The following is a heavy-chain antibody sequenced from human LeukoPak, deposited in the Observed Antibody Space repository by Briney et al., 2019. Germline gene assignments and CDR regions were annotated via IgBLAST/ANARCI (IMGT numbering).Heavy chain of an antibody. CDR2: INKDGGVI. J-gene: IGHJ4*02. CDR3: VKVRRRARVVYFDY. D-gene: IGHD3-22*01. CDR1: GFTFSSSW. V-gene: IGHV3-74*01. Sequence: GGSLKLSCAASGFTFSSSWIHWVRQAPGKGLVWVSRINKDGGVIDYAEPVKGRFSISRDNAKNTLYLQMNSLRVEDTAIYYCVKVRRRARVVYFDYWGRGALVTVSS.